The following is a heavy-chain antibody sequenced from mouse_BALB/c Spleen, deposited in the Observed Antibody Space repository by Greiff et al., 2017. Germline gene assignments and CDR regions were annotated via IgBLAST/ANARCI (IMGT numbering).Heavy chain of an antibody. J-gene: IGHJ3*01. Sequence: QVQLKESGPGLVQPSQSLSITCTVSGFSLTSYGVHWVRQSPGKGLEWLGVIWSGGSTDYNAAFISRLSISKDNSKSQVFFKMNSLQANDTAIYYCARTRAPYYGYPFAYWGQGTLVTVSA. CDR2: IWSGGST. CDR3: ARTRAPYYGYPFAY. D-gene: IGHD1-2*01. V-gene: IGHV2-2*02. CDR1: GFSLTSYG.